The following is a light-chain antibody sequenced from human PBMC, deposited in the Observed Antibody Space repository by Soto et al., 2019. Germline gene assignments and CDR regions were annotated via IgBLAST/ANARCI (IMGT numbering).Light chain of an antibody. CDR1: NVGSRS. V-gene: IGLV3-21*01. Sequence: SSELTQPPSVSVAPGETARISCGGNNVGSRSVHWYQQKPRQPPFLAIYYDSDRPSGIPGRLSGSNSGNTATLIISRVEAGDEADYYCQVWEATGDQVVFGGGTKLTVL. CDR3: QVWEATGDQVV. CDR2: YDS. J-gene: IGLJ2*01.